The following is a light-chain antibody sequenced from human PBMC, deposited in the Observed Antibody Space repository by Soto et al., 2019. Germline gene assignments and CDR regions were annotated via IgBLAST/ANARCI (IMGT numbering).Light chain of an antibody. J-gene: IGLJ1*01. V-gene: IGLV2-14*01. CDR2: DVS. CDR3: SSYAGSKV. CDR1: SSDIDNYNY. Sequence: QSVLTQPASVSGSPGQSITISCTGTSSDIDNYNYVSWYQQHPGKAPKLMIYDVSSRPSGVSDRFSGSKAGNTASLTISGLQAEDEADYYCSSYAGSKVFGTGTKVTVL.